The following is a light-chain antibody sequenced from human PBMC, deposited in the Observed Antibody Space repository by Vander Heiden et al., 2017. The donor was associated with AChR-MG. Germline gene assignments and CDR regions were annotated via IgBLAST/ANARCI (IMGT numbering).Light chain of an antibody. CDR2: GAS. V-gene: IGKV3-20*01. J-gene: IGKJ2*01. CDR1: QSVSSSY. Sequence: EIVLTQSPGTLSLSAGVRATLTCRASQSVSSSYLAWYQQKPGQAPRLLIYGASSRATGIPDRFSGSESGTDFTLTISRLEPEDFAVYYCQQYGSSYTFGQGTKLEIK. CDR3: QQYGSSYT.